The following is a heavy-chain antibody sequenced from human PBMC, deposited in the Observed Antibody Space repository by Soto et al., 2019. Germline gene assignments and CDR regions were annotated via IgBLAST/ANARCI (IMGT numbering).Heavy chain of an antibody. J-gene: IGHJ4*02. Sequence: ASVKVSCKASGGTFSSYAISWVRQAPGQGLEWIGGIIPIFGTANYAQKFQGRVTITADESTSTAYMELSSLRSEDTAVYYCVRVEHPVAYYFDYWGQGALVTVSS. CDR3: VRVEHPVAYYFDY. V-gene: IGHV1-69*13. CDR2: IIPIFGTA. CDR1: GGTFSSYA. D-gene: IGHD5-12*01.